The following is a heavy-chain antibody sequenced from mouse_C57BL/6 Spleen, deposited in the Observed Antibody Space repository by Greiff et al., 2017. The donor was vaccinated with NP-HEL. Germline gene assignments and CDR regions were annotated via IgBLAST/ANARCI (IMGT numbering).Heavy chain of an antibody. J-gene: IGHJ1*03. CDR2: INPGSGGT. CDR3: AKAGFITTVVEYFDV. V-gene: IGHV1-54*01. Sequence: VQLQQSGAELVRPGTSVKVSCKASGYAFTNYLIEWVKQRPGQGLEWIGVINPGSGGTNYNEKFKGKATLTADKSSSTAYMQLSSLTSEDSAVYFCAKAGFITTVVEYFDVWGTGTTVTVSS. D-gene: IGHD1-1*01. CDR1: GYAFTNYL.